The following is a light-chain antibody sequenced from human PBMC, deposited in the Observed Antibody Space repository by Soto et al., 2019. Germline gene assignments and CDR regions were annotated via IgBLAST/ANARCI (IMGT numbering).Light chain of an antibody. CDR3: QSYDSSLSGVV. V-gene: IGLV1-40*01. Sequence: QSAVTQPPSVSGAPGQRVTISCTGSSSNIGAGYDVHWYQHLPGTAPKLLIYGSSNRPSGVPDRFSGSKSGPSASLAITGLQAEDEADYYCQSYDSSLSGVVFGGGTQLTVL. CDR2: GSS. CDR1: SSNIGAGYD. J-gene: IGLJ2*01.